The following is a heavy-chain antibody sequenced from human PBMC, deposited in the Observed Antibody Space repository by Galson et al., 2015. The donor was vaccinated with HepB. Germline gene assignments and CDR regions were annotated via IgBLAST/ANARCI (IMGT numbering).Heavy chain of an antibody. V-gene: IGHV1-2*02. J-gene: IGHJ5*02. CDR2: INPNNGDT. D-gene: IGHD2-21*01. CDR1: TYSFTDYY. Sequence: SVKVSCKAFTYSFTDYYIHWVRQAPGQGLEWVGWINPNNGDTNYEQKFQGRVTMTRDTAISTAYMELSRLTSDDTAVYYCTGDPHMYVTGFWFDPWGQGTLVTVSS. CDR3: TGDPHMYVTGFWFDP.